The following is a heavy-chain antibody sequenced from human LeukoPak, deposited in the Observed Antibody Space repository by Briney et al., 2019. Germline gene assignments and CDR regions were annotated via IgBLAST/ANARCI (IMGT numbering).Heavy chain of an antibody. CDR2: INPNSGGT. Sequence: ASVKVSCKASGYTFTGYYMHWVRQAPGQGLEWMGWINPNSGGTNYAQKFQGRVTMTRDTSISTAYMELSRLRSDDTAVYYCARAPRRDSSTKDYWGQGTLVTVSS. J-gene: IGHJ4*02. CDR3: ARAPRRDSSTKDY. V-gene: IGHV1-2*02. CDR1: GYTFTGYY. D-gene: IGHD6-13*01.